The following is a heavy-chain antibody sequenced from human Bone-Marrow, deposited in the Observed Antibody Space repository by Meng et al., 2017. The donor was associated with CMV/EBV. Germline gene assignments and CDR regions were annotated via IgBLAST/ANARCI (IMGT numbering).Heavy chain of an antibody. CDR3: ARGSSGWYKVFDY. CDR1: GGSISSYY. Sequence: SETLSLTCTVSGGSISSYYWSWIRQPPGKGLEWIGYIYYSGSTNYNPSLKSRVTISVDTSKNQFSLKLSSVTAADAAVYYCARGSSGWYKVFDYWGQGTLVTVSS. CDR2: IYYSGST. J-gene: IGHJ4*02. V-gene: IGHV4-59*01. D-gene: IGHD6-19*01.